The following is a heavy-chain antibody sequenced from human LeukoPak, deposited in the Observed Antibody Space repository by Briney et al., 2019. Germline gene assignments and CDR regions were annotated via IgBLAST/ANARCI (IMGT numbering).Heavy chain of an antibody. J-gene: IGHJ4*02. CDR3: ARDHAYRADY. CDR1: GFSFSDDR. D-gene: IGHD2-2*01. Sequence: GGSLRLSCAASGFSFSDDRMCWVRQAPGKGLQWVANINQDGSKKYYADSLKGRFTISRDNAKNSLYLQMSSLRAEDTAVYYCARDHAYRADYWGQGTLVAVSS. V-gene: IGHV3-7*01. CDR2: INQDGSKK.